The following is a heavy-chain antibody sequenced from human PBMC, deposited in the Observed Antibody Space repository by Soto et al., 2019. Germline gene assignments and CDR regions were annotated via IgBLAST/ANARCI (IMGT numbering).Heavy chain of an antibody. CDR1: GFTFNNSA. Sequence: EVQLLESGGGLVQPGGSLRLSCVASGFTFNNSAMSWVRQAPGKGLQWVSSISGTVGNTYYAESVKGRFTISRDTSKNTAYLQMNSLRAEDTAIYYCAKGTMGAPFYYFDYWGQGTLVTVSS. CDR2: ISGTVGNT. V-gene: IGHV3-23*01. J-gene: IGHJ4*02. D-gene: IGHD1-26*01. CDR3: AKGTMGAPFYYFDY.